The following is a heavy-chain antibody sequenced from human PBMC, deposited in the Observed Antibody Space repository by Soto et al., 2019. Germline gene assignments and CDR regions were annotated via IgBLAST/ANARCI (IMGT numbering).Heavy chain of an antibody. J-gene: IGHJ6*02. CDR2: ISYDGSNK. CDR3: AKDAKAARPMYYYGMDV. CDR1: GFTFGSFG. V-gene: IGHV3-30*18. Sequence: GGSLRPSCAASGFTFGSFGMHWVRQAPAKGLEWVAVISYDGSNKYYADSVKGRFTISRDNSKNTLYLQMNSLRAEDTAVYYCAKDAKAARPMYYYGMDVWDQGTTVTVSS. D-gene: IGHD6-6*01.